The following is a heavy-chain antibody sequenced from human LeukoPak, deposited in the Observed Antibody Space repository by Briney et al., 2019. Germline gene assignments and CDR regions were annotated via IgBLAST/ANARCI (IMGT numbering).Heavy chain of an antibody. V-gene: IGHV4-39*07. CDR1: GGSISSSSYY. Sequence: PSETLSLTCIVSGGSISSSSYYWGWIRQPPGKGLEWIAIIYHSGNTYYNPSLKSRVTISVDTSKNQFSLKLTSVTAADTAVYYCATNLYGSGNYFAYWGQGTLVTVSS. CDR3: ATNLYGSGNYFAY. D-gene: IGHD3-10*01. CDR2: IYHSGNT. J-gene: IGHJ4*02.